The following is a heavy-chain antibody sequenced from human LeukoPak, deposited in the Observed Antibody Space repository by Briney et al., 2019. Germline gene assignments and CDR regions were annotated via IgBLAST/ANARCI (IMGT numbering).Heavy chain of an antibody. D-gene: IGHD6-13*01. V-gene: IGHV1-8*01. CDR2: MNPNSGNT. CDR3: ARIAAAGNRRLNY. Sequence: ASVKVSCKASGYTFTSYDINWVRQATGQGLEWMGWMNPNSGNTGYAQKFQGRITMTRDTSISTAYMELSSLTSEDTAVYYCARIAAAGNRRLNYWGQGTLVTVSS. CDR1: GYTFTSYD. J-gene: IGHJ4*02.